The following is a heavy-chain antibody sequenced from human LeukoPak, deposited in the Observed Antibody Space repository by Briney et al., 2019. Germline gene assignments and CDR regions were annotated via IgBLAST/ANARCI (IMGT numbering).Heavy chain of an antibody. CDR2: ISVSGNTV. V-gene: IGHV3-48*01. D-gene: IGHD3-10*01. Sequence: GGSLRHSCAASGFSFESYSMNWVRQAPGKGLEWVSYISVSGNTVHYVDSVKGRFTISRVNAKNVLYLQMNSLRAEDTAVYYCAKDGAVTPTIYYYYYYMDVWGQGTTVTVSS. J-gene: IGHJ6*03. CDR3: AKDGAVTPTIYYYYYYMDV. CDR1: GFSFESYS.